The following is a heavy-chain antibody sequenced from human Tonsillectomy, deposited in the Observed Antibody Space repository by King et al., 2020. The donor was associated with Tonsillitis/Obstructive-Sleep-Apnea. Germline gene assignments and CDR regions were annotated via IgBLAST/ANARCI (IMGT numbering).Heavy chain of an antibody. CDR2: ISAYNGNT. Sequence: QLVQSGAEVKKPGASVKVSCKASGYRFTSYGISWVRQAPGQGLEWMGWISAYNGNTNYAQRLQARVTMTTDTSTSTAYMDLRSLRSDDTAAYYCARDSMSHYYDSSGYYTFDYWGQGTLVTVSS. J-gene: IGHJ4*02. CDR3: ARDSMSHYYDSSGYYTFDY. D-gene: IGHD3-22*01. CDR1: GYRFTSYG. V-gene: IGHV1-18*01.